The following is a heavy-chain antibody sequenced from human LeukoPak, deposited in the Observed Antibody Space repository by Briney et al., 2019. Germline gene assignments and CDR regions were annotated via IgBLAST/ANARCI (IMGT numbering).Heavy chain of an antibody. CDR3: ARRVIVVGLDY. Sequence: GGSLRLSCAASGFTFSDYYMSWIRQAPGKGLEWVSSISSSGSTIYYADSVKGRFTISRDNAKNSLSLQMNSLRAEDTAVYYCARRVIVVGLDYWGQGTLVTVSS. CDR2: ISSSGSTI. D-gene: IGHD3-22*01. J-gene: IGHJ4*02. V-gene: IGHV3-11*04. CDR1: GFTFSDYY.